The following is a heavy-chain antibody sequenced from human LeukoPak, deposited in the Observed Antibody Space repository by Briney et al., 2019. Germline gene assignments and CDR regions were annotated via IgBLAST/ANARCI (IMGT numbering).Heavy chain of an antibody. V-gene: IGHV4-34*01. CDR1: GGSSSGYY. Sequence: SETLSLTCAVYGGSSSGYYWSWIRQPPGKGLEWVGEINHSGSTNYDPSLKSRVTISVDTSKNQFSLKLSSVTAADTAVYYCARGRGYDYVWGSYRGYYYYMDVWGKGTTVTVSS. D-gene: IGHD3-16*02. CDR3: ARGRGYDYVWGSYRGYYYYMDV. CDR2: INHSGST. J-gene: IGHJ6*03.